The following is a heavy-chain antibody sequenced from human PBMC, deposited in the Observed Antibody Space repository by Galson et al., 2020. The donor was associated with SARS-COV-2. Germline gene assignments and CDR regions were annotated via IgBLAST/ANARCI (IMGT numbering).Heavy chain of an antibody. CDR1: GGSISSYH. CDR2: IYYSGST. J-gene: IGHJ6*02. D-gene: IGHD3-16*01. V-gene: IGHV4-59*01. Sequence: ETSETLSLTCTVSGGSISSYHCSWIRQPPGKGLEWIGYIYYSGSTNYNPSLKSRVTISVDTSKNHFSLKLRSVTAADTAVYYCARDERGYYCGMDVWGQGTTVTVSS. CDR3: ARDERGYYCGMDV.